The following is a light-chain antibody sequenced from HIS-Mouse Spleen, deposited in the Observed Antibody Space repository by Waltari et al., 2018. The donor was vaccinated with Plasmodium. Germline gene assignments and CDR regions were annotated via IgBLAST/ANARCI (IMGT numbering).Light chain of an antibody. CDR2: DVS. V-gene: IGLV2-14*03. J-gene: IGLJ2*01. CDR3: SSYTSSSTVV. Sequence: QSALTQPASVSGSPGQSITISCTGTSSYVGGYNSVSWYQQHPGKAPNLMIYDVSNRPSGVSNRFSGSKSGNTASLTISGLQAEDEADYYCSSYTSSSTVVFGGGTKLTVL. CDR1: SSYVGGYNS.